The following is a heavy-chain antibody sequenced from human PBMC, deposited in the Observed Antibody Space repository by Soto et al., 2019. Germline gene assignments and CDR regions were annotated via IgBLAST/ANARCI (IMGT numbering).Heavy chain of an antibody. CDR3: AREKRANGYFEY. Sequence: TGGSLRPSFAAPGFTFSGYLMSWGPRVPGKGLEWVANIKQAGSEKYYVDSVNGRFIISRDDAKNSLFLQVNSLRVEDTAVYYCAREKRANGYFEYWGQGTLVTVSS. V-gene: IGHV3-7*01. CDR1: GFTFSGYL. J-gene: IGHJ4*02. CDR2: IKQAGSEK. D-gene: IGHD6-25*01.